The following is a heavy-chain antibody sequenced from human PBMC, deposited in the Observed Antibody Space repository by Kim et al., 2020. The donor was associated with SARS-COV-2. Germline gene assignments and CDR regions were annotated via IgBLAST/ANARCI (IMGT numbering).Heavy chain of an antibody. V-gene: IGHV3-48*03. Sequence: SSGSTIYYADSVKGRFTISRDNAKNSLYLQMNSLRAEDTAVYYCARDPGIWGQGTMVTVSS. CDR2: SSGSTI. CDR3: ARDPGI. J-gene: IGHJ3*02.